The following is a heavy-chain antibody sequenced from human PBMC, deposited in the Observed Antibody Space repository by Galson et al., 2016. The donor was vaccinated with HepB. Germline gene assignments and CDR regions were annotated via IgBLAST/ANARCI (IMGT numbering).Heavy chain of an antibody. V-gene: IGHV3-30*04. J-gene: IGHJ4*02. CDR2: ISHDGSNK. CDR3: ARDKGWEIPETFDS. D-gene: IGHD1-26*01. CDR1: GFTFSSYV. Sequence: SLRLSCAASGFTFSSYVMHWVRQAPGKGLEWVAVISHDGSNKYYADSVKGRFTISRDNPKNTLFLQMTSLRAEDTAVYYCARDKGWEIPETFDSCGQGALVTVSS.